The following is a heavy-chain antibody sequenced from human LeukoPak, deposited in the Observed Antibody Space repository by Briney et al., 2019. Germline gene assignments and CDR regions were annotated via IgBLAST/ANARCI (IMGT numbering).Heavy chain of an antibody. CDR1: GFTFSSYG. V-gene: IGHV3-30*18. CDR2: ISYDGSNK. Sequence: GGSLRLSCAASGFTFSSYGMHWVRQAPGKGLEWVAVISYDGSNKYYADSVEGRFTISRDNSKNTLYLQMNSLRAEDTAVYYCAKDRVNYYDSSGYWTHDAFDIWGQGTMVTVSS. D-gene: IGHD3-22*01. CDR3: AKDRVNYYDSSGYWTHDAFDI. J-gene: IGHJ3*02.